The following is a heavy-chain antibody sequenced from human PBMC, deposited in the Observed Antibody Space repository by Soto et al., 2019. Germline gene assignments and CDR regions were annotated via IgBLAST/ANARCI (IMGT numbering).Heavy chain of an antibody. CDR1: GFKFGGYA. J-gene: IGHJ6*02. CDR3: ARDKEQLGYYYYYGMDV. CDR2: ISYDGSNK. V-gene: IGHV3-30-3*01. Sequence: GGSMRLSCAASGFKFGGYAVHWVRQAPGKGLEWVAVISYDGSNKYYADSVKGRFTISRDNSKNTLYLQMNSLRAEDTAVYYCARDKEQLGYYYYYGMDVRGQGTTVTVSS. D-gene: IGHD6-6*01.